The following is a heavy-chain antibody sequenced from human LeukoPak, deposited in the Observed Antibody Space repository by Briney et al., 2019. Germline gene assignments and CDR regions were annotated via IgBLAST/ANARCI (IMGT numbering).Heavy chain of an antibody. J-gene: IGHJ6*02. CDR2: MNPNSGNT. D-gene: IGHD1-26*01. Sequence: ASVKVSCKASGYTFTSYDINWVRQATGQGLEWMGWMNPNSGNTGYAQKFQGRVTMTRNTSISTAYMELSSLRSEDTAVYYCARGALLAPQLGGSYYGMDVWGQGTTVTVSS. V-gene: IGHV1-8*01. CDR3: ARGALLAPQLGGSYYGMDV. CDR1: GYTFTSYD.